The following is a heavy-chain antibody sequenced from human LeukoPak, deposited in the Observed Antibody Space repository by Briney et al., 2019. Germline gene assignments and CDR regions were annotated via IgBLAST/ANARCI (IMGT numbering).Heavy chain of an antibody. CDR1: GYSFTSYW. CDR3: AIRYSGSYNDY. D-gene: IGHD1-26*01. CDR2: IYPGDSDT. J-gene: IGHJ4*02. V-gene: IGHV5-51*01. Sequence: GGSLKTPCKCSGYSFTSYWIGWVRQMPGKGLECMGIIYPGDSDTRYRPSFQGQVTISAHKSISTAYVQWSSLKASDTAMYYCAIRYSGSYNDYCGQGTLVTVSS.